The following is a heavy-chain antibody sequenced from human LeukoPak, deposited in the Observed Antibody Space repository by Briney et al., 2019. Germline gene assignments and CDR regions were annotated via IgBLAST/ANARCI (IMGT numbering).Heavy chain of an antibody. CDR2: IPYDGSNK. J-gene: IGHJ4*02. CDR1: GFTFSSYG. CDR3: AKSSKWLVLDY. D-gene: IGHD6-19*01. Sequence: GGSLRLSCAASGFTFSSYGMHWVRQAPGKGLEWVAVIPYDGSNKYYADSVKGRFTISRDNSKNTLYLQMNSLRAEDTAVYYCAKSSKWLVLDYWGQGTLVTVSS. V-gene: IGHV3-30*18.